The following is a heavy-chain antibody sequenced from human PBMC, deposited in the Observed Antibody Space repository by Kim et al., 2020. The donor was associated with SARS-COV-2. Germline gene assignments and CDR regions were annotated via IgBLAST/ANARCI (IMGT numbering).Heavy chain of an antibody. Sequence: GGSLRLSCAASGFTFSRYWMHWVRQAPGKGLVWVSRINSDGSSTNYVDSVKGRFTISRDNAKNTLYLQMNSLRAEDTAVYYCAGDPDSSGWSNFDYWGQGTLVTVSS. V-gene: IGHV3-74*01. J-gene: IGHJ4*02. CDR3: AGDPDSSGWSNFDY. CDR1: GFTFSRYW. D-gene: IGHD6-19*01. CDR2: INSDGSST.